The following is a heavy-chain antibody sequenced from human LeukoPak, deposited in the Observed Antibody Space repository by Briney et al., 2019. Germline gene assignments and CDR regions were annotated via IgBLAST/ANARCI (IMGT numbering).Heavy chain of an antibody. CDR3: ARDGGQLWLFDY. J-gene: IGHJ4*02. CDR1: GYSFTNSW. CDR2: IYPGDSDT. V-gene: IGHV5-51*01. D-gene: IGHD5-18*01. Sequence: GESLKISCKGSGYSFTNSWIAWVRQMPGKGLEWMGIIYPGDSDTRYSPSFQGQVTISADKSISTAYLQWSSLRAEDTAVYYCARDGGQLWLFDYWGQGTLVTVSS.